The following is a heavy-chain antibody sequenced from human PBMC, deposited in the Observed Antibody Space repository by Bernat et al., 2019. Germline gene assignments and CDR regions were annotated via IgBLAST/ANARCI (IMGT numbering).Heavy chain of an antibody. V-gene: IGHV3-21*01. CDR2: ISSSSSYL. J-gene: IGHJ6*02. CDR1: GFTFSSYS. CDR3: ARDPTNYYYYYGMDV. Sequence: EVQLVESGGGLVKPGGSLRLSCAASGFTFSSYSMNWVRQAPGKGLEWVSSISSSSSYLYTAASVKGRFTISRDNAKNSLYLQMNSLRAEDTAVYYCARDPTNYYYYYGMDVWGQGTTVTVSS.